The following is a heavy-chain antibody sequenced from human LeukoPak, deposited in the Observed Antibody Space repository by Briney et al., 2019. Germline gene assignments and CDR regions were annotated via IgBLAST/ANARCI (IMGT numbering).Heavy chain of an antibody. Sequence: ASVKVSCKASGYTFTSYYMHWVRQALGQGLEWMGIINPSGGSTSYAQKFQGRVTMSRDTSTSTVYMELSSLRSDDTAVYYCARDFPYIAAASTHLDYWGQGTLVTVSS. CDR1: GYTFTSYY. J-gene: IGHJ4*02. CDR2: INPSGGST. V-gene: IGHV1-46*01. CDR3: ARDFPYIAAASTHLDY. D-gene: IGHD6-13*01.